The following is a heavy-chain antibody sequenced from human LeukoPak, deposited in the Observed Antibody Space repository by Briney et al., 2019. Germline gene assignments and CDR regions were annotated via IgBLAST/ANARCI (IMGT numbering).Heavy chain of an antibody. CDR2: IYYSGST. V-gene: IGHV4-59*08. Sequence: PSETLSLTCTVSGGSISSYYWSWIRQPPGKGPEWIGYIYYSGSTNYNPSLKSRVTISVDTSQNQFSLKLSSVTAADTAVYYCARQQGGYYDSSGYPFDYWGQGTLVTVSS. CDR3: ARQQGGYYDSSGYPFDY. J-gene: IGHJ4*02. D-gene: IGHD3-22*01. CDR1: GGSISSYY.